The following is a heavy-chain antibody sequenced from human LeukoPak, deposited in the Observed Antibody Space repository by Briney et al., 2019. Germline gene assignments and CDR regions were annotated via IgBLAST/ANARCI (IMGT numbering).Heavy chain of an antibody. CDR3: AKFIRSGIQPYPGY. D-gene: IGHD5-18*01. V-gene: IGHV3-23*01. CDR1: GFTFSSYA. CDR2: ISGSGGST. Sequence: PGGSLRLSCAASGFTFSSYAMSWVRQAPGKGLEWVSAISGSGGSTYYADSVKGRFTISRDNSKNTLYLQMNSLRAEDTAVYYCAKFIRSGIQPYPGYWGQGTLVTVSS. J-gene: IGHJ4*02.